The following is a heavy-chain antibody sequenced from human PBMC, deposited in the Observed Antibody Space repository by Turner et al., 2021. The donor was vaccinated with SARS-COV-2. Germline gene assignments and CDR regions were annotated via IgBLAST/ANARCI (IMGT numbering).Heavy chain of an antibody. J-gene: IGHJ4*02. Sequence: QVQLVESGGGVVQPGRSLGLSCAASGFTFSSYAMNWVRQAPGKGLEWVALISYDGSNKYYADSVKGRFTISRDNSKNTLYLQMNSLRAEDTAVYYCAKESNFDYWGQGTLVTVSS. CDR1: GFTFSSYA. V-gene: IGHV3-30*04. CDR2: ISYDGSNK. CDR3: AKESNFDY.